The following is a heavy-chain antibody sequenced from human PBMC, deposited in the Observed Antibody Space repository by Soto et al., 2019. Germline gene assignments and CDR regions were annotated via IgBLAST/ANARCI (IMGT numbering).Heavy chain of an antibody. D-gene: IGHD6-13*01. CDR2: IIPVFGTP. V-gene: IGHV1-69*06. CDR3: ARGGALSTSWYWGDGLDS. Sequence: QVQLEQSGSEVKKSGSSVKVSCKASGYSFSSHAITWVRQAPGQGLEWMGGIIPVFGTPSYPQKFQGGVTISADKSTNTSYLELRSLRSEDTAVYYCARGGALSTSWYWGDGLDSWGQGTQVTVSS. CDR1: GYSFSSHA. J-gene: IGHJ4*02.